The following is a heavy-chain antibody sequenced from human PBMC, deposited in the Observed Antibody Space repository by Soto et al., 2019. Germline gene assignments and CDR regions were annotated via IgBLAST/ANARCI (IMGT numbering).Heavy chain of an antibody. CDR1: GFTFSNYW. D-gene: IGHD6-6*01. CDR2: IKQDGSEK. V-gene: IGHV3-7*01. CDR3: ARDSLARSDY. Sequence: EVQLVESGGGLVQPGGSLRLSCAASGFTFSNYWISWVRQSPAKGLEWVANIKQDGSEKYYVGSVKGRFTIARDNAKNSLYLQMNSLRDEDTALYYCARDSLARSDYWGQGTLVTVS. J-gene: IGHJ4*02.